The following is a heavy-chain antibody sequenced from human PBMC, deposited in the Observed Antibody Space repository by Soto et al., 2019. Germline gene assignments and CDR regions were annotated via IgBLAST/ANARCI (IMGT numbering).Heavy chain of an antibody. J-gene: IGHJ4*02. D-gene: IGHD4-17*01. CDR1: GYTFTSYD. CDR2: MNPNSGDT. V-gene: IGHV1-8*01. Sequence: ASVKVSCKASGYTFTSYDINWVRQATGQGLEWMGRMNPNSGDTGLAQKFRGRITMTRNTSITTAYMELSSLRSEDTAVYYCARDGSKIDGYGVQLGYWGQGTVVTVSS. CDR3: ARDGSKIDGYGVQLGY.